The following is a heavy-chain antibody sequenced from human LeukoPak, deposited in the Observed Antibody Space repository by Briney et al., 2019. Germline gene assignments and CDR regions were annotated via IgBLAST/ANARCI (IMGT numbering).Heavy chain of an antibody. J-gene: IGHJ3*02. D-gene: IGHD3-9*01. Sequence: GASVKVSRKASGYTLIDYYINWVRQAPGPGLEWMGWINPNSGGTKYAQKFQGRVTLTRDTCINTAYMELSRLISDDTAVYYCAGNYQILTGYYDDDGFDIWGQGTKVTVSS. CDR3: AGNYQILTGYYDDDGFDI. CDR2: INPNSGGT. CDR1: GYTLIDYY. V-gene: IGHV1-2*02.